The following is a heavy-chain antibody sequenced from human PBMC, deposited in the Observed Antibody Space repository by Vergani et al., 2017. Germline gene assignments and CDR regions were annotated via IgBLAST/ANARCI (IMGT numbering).Heavy chain of an antibody. Sequence: EVQLLESGGGLVQPGGSLRLSCAASGFTFSSYAMSWVRQAPGKGLEWVSAISGSGAPTYYADSVKGRVTISRDNSKNTLYLQMNSLRVKDTAVYYCARAYGRYDWFDYWGQRTLVTVSS. J-gene: IGHJ4*01. V-gene: IGHV3-23*01. CDR3: ARAYGRYDWFDY. CDR1: GFTFSSYA. CDR2: ISGSGAPT. D-gene: IGHD1-20*01.